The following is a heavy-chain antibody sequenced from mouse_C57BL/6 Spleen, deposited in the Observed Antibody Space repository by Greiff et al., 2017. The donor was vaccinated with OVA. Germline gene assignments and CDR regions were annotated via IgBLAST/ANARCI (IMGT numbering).Heavy chain of an antibody. CDR1: GYTFTSYW. CDR3: ARSDDSPYYYAMDY. J-gene: IGHJ4*01. D-gene: IGHD2-4*01. CDR2: IDPSDSYT. Sequence: QVQLQQPGAELVMPGASVKLSCKASGYTFTSYWMHWVKQRPGQGLEWIGEIDPSDSYTNYNQKFKSKSTLTVDKSSSTAYMQLSSLTSEDSAVYYCARSDDSPYYYAMDYWGQGTSVTVSS. V-gene: IGHV1-69*01.